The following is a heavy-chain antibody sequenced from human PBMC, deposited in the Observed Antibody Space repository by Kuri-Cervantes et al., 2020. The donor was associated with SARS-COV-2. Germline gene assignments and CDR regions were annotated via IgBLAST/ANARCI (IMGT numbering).Heavy chain of an antibody. CDR2: ISSSSSYI. Sequence: GESLKISCAASGFTFSSYSMNWVRQAPGKGLEWVSSISSSSSYIYYADSVKGRFTISRDNAKNSLYLQMNSLRAEDTAVYYCARVIPAAILLTGSGSNWFDPGAREPWSPSPQ. V-gene: IGHV3-21*01. CDR3: ARVIPAAILLTGSGSNWFDP. CDR1: GFTFSSYS. J-gene: IGHJ5*02. D-gene: IGHD2-2*01.